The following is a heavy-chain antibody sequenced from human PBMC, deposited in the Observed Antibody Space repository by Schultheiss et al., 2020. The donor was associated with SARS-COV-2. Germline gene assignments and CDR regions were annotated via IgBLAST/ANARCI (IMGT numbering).Heavy chain of an antibody. J-gene: IGHJ6*02. V-gene: IGHV3-74*01. Sequence: GGSLRLSCAASGFTFSSYWMHWVRQAPGKGLVWVSRITTDGRSISSADSVRGRFTISRDNAKNTLYLQMNSLRAEDTAVYYCARGEYDYVWGSYRYTGYYYGMDVWGQGTTVTVSS. CDR2: ITTDGRSI. D-gene: IGHD3-16*02. CDR1: GFTFSSYW. CDR3: ARGEYDYVWGSYRYTGYYYGMDV.